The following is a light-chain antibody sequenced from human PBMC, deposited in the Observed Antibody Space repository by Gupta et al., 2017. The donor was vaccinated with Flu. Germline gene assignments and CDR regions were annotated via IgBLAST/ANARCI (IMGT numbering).Light chain of an antibody. V-gene: IGLV2-23*02. Sequence: QSALTQPASVSGSPGQSITISCTGTSSDVATYNLVSWYQQHPGKAPKLMIYEVSKRPPGGSNRFSGSKSGNTASLTIAGLQAEDEADYYCCSYTRTTTFVVGGGTRLTVL. CDR1: SSDVATYNL. J-gene: IGLJ2*01. CDR3: CSYTRTTTFV. CDR2: EVS.